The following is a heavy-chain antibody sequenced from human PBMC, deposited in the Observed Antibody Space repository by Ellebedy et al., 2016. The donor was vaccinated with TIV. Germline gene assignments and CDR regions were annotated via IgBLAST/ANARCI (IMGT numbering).Heavy chain of an antibody. CDR1: GGSISSSSYY. J-gene: IGHJ4*02. D-gene: IGHD3-10*01. CDR2: IYYSGST. V-gene: IGHV4-39*07. CDR3: ARDRGFGELFDY. Sequence: SETLSLTXTVSGGSISSSSYYWGWIRQPPGKGLEWIGSIYYSGSTYYNPSLKSRVTISVDTSKNQFSLKLSSVTAADTAVYYCARDRGFGELFDYWGQGTLVTVSS.